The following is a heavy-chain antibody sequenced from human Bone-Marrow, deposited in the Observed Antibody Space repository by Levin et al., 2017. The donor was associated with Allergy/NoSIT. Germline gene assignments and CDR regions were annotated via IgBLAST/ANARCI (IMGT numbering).Heavy chain of an antibody. CDR2: IIWNSGVT. D-gene: IGHD3-10*01. Sequence: PEGSLRLSCAVSGFTSDDYGMHWVRQPPGKGVEWVSGIIWNSGVTGYADSVKGRFSISRDNAKKSLYLQMNSLRPEDTALYYCVKDTSPGGADYWGQGTLVTVSS. CDR1: GFTSDDYG. V-gene: IGHV3-9*02. CDR3: VKDTSPGGADY. J-gene: IGHJ4*02.